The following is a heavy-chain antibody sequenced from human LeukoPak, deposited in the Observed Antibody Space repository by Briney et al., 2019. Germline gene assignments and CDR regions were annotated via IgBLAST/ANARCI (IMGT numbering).Heavy chain of an antibody. CDR1: GFTFSNYW. J-gene: IGHJ4*02. CDR3: ARDVTPFI. Sequence: TGGSLRLSCAASGFTFSNYWMTWVRQAPGKGLEWVANIKQDGSDKYYVDSVKGRFTISRDNTNNSLYLQMNSLRAEDTAVYYCARDVTPFIWGQGTLVTVSS. V-gene: IGHV3-7*01. CDR2: IKQDGSDK. D-gene: IGHD2-15*01.